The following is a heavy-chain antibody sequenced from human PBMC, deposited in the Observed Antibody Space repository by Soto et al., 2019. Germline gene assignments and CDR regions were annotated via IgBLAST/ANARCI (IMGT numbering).Heavy chain of an antibody. Sequence: VQLVQSGAEVRKPGSSVKVSCKASGGDFKNFIIAWVRQAPGHGLEWRGGVIPIFGTPNFVQKFQDRVTITADEATSTTYMELRSLRSEDTAVYYCARVGSCLSSRCLYYGMDVWGQGTTVIVSS. CDR3: ARVGSCLSSRCLYYGMDV. CDR2: VIPIFGTP. V-gene: IGHV1-69*01. D-gene: IGHD3-16*01. J-gene: IGHJ6*02. CDR1: GGDFKNFI.